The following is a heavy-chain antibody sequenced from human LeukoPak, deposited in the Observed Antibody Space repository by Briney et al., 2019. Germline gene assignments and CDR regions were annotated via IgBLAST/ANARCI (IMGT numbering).Heavy chain of an antibody. Sequence: SETLSLTCAVYGGSFSGYYWSWIRRPPGKGLEWIGSIYYSGSTYYNPSLKSRVTISVDTSKNQFSLKLSSVTAADTAVYYCAREQLISGSAQFDYWGQGTLVTVSS. J-gene: IGHJ4*02. V-gene: IGHV4-34*01. CDR1: GGSFSGYY. D-gene: IGHD1-26*01. CDR3: AREQLISGSAQFDY. CDR2: IYYSGST.